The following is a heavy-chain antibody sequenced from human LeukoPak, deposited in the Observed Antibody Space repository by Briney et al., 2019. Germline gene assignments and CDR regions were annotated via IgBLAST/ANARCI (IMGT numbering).Heavy chain of an antibody. V-gene: IGHV4-4*02. J-gene: IGHJ5*02. D-gene: IGHD2-2*01. CDR2: IYHSGST. Sequence: PSGTLSLTCAVSGGSISSSNWWSWVRQPPGKGLEWIGEIYHSGSTNYTPSLKSRVTISVDKSKNQFSLKLTSVTAADTAVYYCARRVTEGIPVNEGNWFDPWGQGTLVTVSS. CDR1: GGSISSSNW. CDR3: ARRVTEGIPVNEGNWFDP.